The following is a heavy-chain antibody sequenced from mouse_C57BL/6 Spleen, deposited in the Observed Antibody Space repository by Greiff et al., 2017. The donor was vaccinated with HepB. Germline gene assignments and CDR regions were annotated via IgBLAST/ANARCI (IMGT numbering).Heavy chain of an antibody. CDR2: IWRGGST. CDR3: AKGGYGSSNYYAMDY. CDR1: GFSLTSYG. V-gene: IGHV2-5*01. Sequence: QVQLQQSGPGLVQPSQRLSITCTVSGFSLTSYGVHWVRQSPGKGLEWLGVIWRGGSTDYNAAFMSRLSITKDNSKSQVFFKMNSLQADDTAIYYCAKGGYGSSNYYAMDYWGQGTSVTVSS. D-gene: IGHD1-1*01. J-gene: IGHJ4*01.